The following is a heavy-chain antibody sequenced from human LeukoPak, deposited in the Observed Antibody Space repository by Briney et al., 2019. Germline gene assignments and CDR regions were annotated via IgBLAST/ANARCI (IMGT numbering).Heavy chain of an antibody. J-gene: IGHJ4*02. CDR3: ARVPPTVSSSPSAGDSFDY. V-gene: IGHV4-39*07. D-gene: IGHD6-6*01. Sequence: PSETLSLTCTVSGGSISSSSYYWGWIRQPPGKGLEWIGSIYYSGSTYYNPSLKSRVTISVDTSKNQFSLKLSSVTAADTAVYYCARVPPTVSSSPSAGDSFDYWGQGTLVTVSS. CDR1: GGSISSSSYY. CDR2: IYYSGST.